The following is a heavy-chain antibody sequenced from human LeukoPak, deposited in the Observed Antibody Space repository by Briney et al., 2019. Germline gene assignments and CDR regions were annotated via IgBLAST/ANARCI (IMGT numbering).Heavy chain of an antibody. Sequence: GGFLRLSCEASGFTFSSYWMSWVRQAPGKGLEWVANINQDGSEKYHVDSVKGRFTISRDNAKNSLYLQMNSLRAEDTAVYYCARDRGPVVPAATTDAFDIWGQGTLVTVSS. CDR2: INQDGSEK. D-gene: IGHD2-2*01. V-gene: IGHV3-7*01. CDR1: GFTFSSYW. CDR3: ARDRGPVVPAATTDAFDI. J-gene: IGHJ3*02.